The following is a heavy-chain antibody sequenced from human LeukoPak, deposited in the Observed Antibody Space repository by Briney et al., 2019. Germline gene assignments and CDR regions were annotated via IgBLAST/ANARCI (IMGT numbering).Heavy chain of an antibody. J-gene: IGHJ4*02. D-gene: IGHD3-10*01. CDR3: ARQNYYGSGSYYNDY. CDR2: INHSGST. Sequence: PSETLSLTCAVCGGSFSGYYWSWIRQPPGKGLEGIGEINHSGSTNYNPSLKSGVTISVDTSKNQFSLKLSSVTAADPAMYYCARQNYYGSGSYYNDYWGQGPLVTVSS. V-gene: IGHV4-34*01. CDR1: GGSFSGYY.